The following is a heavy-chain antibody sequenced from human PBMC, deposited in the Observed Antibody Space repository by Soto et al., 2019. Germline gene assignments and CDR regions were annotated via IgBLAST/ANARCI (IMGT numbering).Heavy chain of an antibody. D-gene: IGHD3-10*01. V-gene: IGHV3-30*04. CDR2: ISYDGGNK. J-gene: IGHJ4*02. Sequence: QVQLVESGGGVVQPGTSLRLSCAASGFTFSSHAMHWVRQAPGKGLEWVALISYDGGNKDYTDSVKGRFTISRDDSKNSLYLHMNSLRSEDTAVYYCARACHYYGSGSYSGVDYRGQGTLVTVSS. CDR3: ARACHYYGSGSYSGVDY. CDR1: GFTFSSHA.